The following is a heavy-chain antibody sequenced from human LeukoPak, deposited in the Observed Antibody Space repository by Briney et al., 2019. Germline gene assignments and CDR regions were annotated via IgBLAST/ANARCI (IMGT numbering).Heavy chain of an antibody. CDR1: GFTVSSNY. D-gene: IGHD2-21*02. Sequence: PGGSLRLSCAASGFTVSSNYMSWVRQAPGKGLEWVAAIYSGGSTYYADSVKGRFTISRDNSKNTLSLQMNSLRAEDTAVYYCATAYCGGDCYSTDAFDIWGQGTMVTVSS. CDR2: IYSGGST. J-gene: IGHJ3*02. V-gene: IGHV3-53*01. CDR3: ATAYCGGDCYSTDAFDI.